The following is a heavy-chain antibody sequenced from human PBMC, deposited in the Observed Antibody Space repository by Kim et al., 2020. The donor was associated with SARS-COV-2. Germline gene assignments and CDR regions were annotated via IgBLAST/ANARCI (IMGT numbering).Heavy chain of an antibody. CDR1: GFTFSSYW. D-gene: IGHD3-22*01. Sequence: GGSLRLSCAASGFTFSSYWMSWVRQAPGKGLEWVANIKQDGSEKYYVDSVKGRFTISRDNAKNSLYLQMNSLRAEDTAVYYCARGDSSGYYSDVYWGQGTLVTVSS. J-gene: IGHJ4*02. CDR2: IKQDGSEK. V-gene: IGHV3-7*04. CDR3: ARGDSSGYYSDVY.